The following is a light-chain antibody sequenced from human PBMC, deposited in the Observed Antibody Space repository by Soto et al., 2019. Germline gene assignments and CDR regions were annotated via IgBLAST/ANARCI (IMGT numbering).Light chain of an antibody. V-gene: IGKV4-1*01. CDR1: QSVLYSSNNKNY. Sequence: DLVMTHSPDSLSVSLGARATIKCKSSQSVLYSSNNKNYLAWYQQKPGQPPKLLIYWASTRESGVPDRFSGSGSGTDFTLTISSLQAEDVAVYYCQQYYSTPITFGQGTRLEIK. CDR2: WAS. J-gene: IGKJ5*01. CDR3: QQYYSTPIT.